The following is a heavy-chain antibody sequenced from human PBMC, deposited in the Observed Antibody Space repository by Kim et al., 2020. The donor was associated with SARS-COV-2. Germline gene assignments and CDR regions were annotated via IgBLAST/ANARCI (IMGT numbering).Heavy chain of an antibody. CDR1: GFTFSDYY. V-gene: IGHV3-11*05. CDR3: AIVGYDYVWGSYRDYYYYGMDV. D-gene: IGHD3-16*02. J-gene: IGHJ6*02. CDR2: ISSSSSYT. Sequence: GGSLRLSCAASGFTFSDYYMSWIRQAPGKGLEWVSYISSSSSYTNYAASVNGRFTISRDNAKDSLYLQMNSLRAQDTAVYYCAIVGYDYVWGSYRDYYYYGMDVWGQGTTVTVSS.